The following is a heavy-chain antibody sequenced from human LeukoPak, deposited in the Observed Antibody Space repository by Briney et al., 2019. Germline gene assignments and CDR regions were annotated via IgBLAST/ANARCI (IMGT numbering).Heavy chain of an antibody. CDR2: IYPGDSDT. D-gene: IGHD6-13*01. CDR3: ARLGSSSWYDLGSGPSEY. Sequence: PGESLKISCKGSGYSFTSYWIGWVRQMPGKGLEWMGIIYPGDSDTRYSPSFQGQVTISADKSISTAYLQWSSLKASDTAMYYCARLGSSSWYDLGSGPSEYWGQGTLVTVSS. V-gene: IGHV5-51*01. J-gene: IGHJ4*02. CDR1: GYSFTSYW.